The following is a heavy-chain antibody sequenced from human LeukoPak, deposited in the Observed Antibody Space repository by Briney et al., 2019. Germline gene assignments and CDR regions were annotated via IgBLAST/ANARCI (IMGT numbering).Heavy chain of an antibody. CDR2: INDSGDIT. Sequence: PGGSLRLSCVASGFTFSKHPMSWVRQAPGNGLELVSAINDSGDITKYADSVMRRFTISRDNSKNTLYLQMNSLRAEDTAVYYCARGDDISPGRVLEYWGRGTLVTVSS. V-gene: IGHV3-23*01. CDR1: GFTFSKHP. CDR3: ARGDDISPGRVLEY. D-gene: IGHD3-9*01. J-gene: IGHJ4*02.